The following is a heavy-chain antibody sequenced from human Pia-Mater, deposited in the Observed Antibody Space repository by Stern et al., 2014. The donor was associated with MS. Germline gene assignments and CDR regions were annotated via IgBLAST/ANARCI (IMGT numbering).Heavy chain of an antibody. CDR3: DGYASWVDY. V-gene: IGHV4-39*01. Sequence: QVQLQESGPGLVKPSETLSLTCTVSGGSISSSSYYWGWIRQPPGKGLEWIGSIYYSGSTYYNPSLKSRVTISVDTSKNQLFLQLSSVTAADTAVYYCDGYASWVDYWGQGTLVTVSS. CDR2: IYYSGST. D-gene: IGHD5-18*01. J-gene: IGHJ4*02. CDR1: GGSISSSSYY.